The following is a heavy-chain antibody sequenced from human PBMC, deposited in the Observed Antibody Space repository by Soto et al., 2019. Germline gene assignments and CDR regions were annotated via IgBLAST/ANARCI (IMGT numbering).Heavy chain of an antibody. D-gene: IGHD2-8*01. CDR3: ARDERRCTNGVCYPCDY. J-gene: IGHJ4*02. CDR1: GFTFSSYA. Sequence: PGGSLRLSCAASGFTFSSYAMNWVRLAPGKGLEWVSSISSSSKYIYYADSVKGRFTISRDNAKNSLYLQMNSLRAEDTAVYYCARDERRCTNGVCYPCDYWGQGTLVTVSS. CDR2: ISSSSKYI. V-gene: IGHV3-21*01.